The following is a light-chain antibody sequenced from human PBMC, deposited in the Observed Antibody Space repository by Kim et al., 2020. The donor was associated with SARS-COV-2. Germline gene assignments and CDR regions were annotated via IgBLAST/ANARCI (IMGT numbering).Light chain of an antibody. J-gene: IGKJ1*01. V-gene: IGKV2D-29*01. CDR1: QSLVHSDGNTY. Sequence: PASISCKSSQSLVHSDGNTYVYWYLQKAGQPPQLLIHEVSKRFSGVPDRFSGSGSGTDFTLKISRVEAEDVGIYYCMHSIQVPWTFGQGTKVDIK. CDR2: EVS. CDR3: MHSIQVPWT.